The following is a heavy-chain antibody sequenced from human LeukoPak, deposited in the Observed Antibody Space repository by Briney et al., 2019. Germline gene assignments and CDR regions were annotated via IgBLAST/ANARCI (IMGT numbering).Heavy chain of an antibody. D-gene: IGHD6-13*01. CDR2: IYYSGST. CDR1: GGSISSSSYY. V-gene: IGHV4-39*01. CDR3: ARGADSSSWDFDY. J-gene: IGHJ4*02. Sequence: SETLSLTCTVSGGSISSSSYYWGWIRQPPGKGLEWIGSIYYSGSTYYNPSLKSRVTISVDTSKNQFSLKLSSVTAADTAVYYCARGADSSSWDFDYWGQGTLVTVSS.